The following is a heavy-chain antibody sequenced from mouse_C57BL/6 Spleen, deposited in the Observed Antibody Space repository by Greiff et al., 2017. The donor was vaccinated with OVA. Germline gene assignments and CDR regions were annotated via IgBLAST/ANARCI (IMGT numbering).Heavy chain of an antibody. V-gene: IGHV1-54*01. CDR1: GYAFTNYL. D-gene: IGHD2-3*01. Sequence: VQLQQSGAELVRPGTSVKVSCKASGYAFTNYLIEWVKQRPGQGLEWIGVINPGSGGTNYNEKFKGKATLTADKSSRTAYMQLSSLTSEDSAVYFCARSRDGYYPYYYAMDYWGQGTSVTVSS. CDR2: INPGSGGT. CDR3: ARSRDGYYPYYYAMDY. J-gene: IGHJ4*01.